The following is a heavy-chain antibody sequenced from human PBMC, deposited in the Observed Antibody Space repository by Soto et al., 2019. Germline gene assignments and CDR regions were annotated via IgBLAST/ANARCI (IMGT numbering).Heavy chain of an antibody. CDR1: GFTFTSSA. CDR2: IVVGSGNT. V-gene: IGHV1-58*01. Sequence: ASVKVSCKASGFTFTSSAVQWVRQARGQRLEWIGWIVVGSGNTNYAQKFQERVTITRDMSTSTAYMELSSLRSEDTAVYYCAKYCITTLEACIYYYIGMDVWGQGTTVTVSS. J-gene: IGHJ6*02. D-gene: IGHD1-1*01. CDR3: AKYCITTLEACIYYYIGMDV.